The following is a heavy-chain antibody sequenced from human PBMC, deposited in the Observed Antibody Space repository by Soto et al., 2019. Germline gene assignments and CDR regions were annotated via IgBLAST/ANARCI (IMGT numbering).Heavy chain of an antibody. D-gene: IGHD2-15*01. CDR3: ASKRVLSYYYGMDV. Sequence: ASVKVSCKASGYTFTSYGISWVRQAPGQGLEWMGWISAYNGNTNYAQKLQGRVTMTTDTSTSTAYMELRSLRSDDTAVYCCASKRVLSYYYGMDVWGQGTTVTVSS. V-gene: IGHV1-18*04. CDR2: ISAYNGNT. J-gene: IGHJ6*02. CDR1: GYTFTSYG.